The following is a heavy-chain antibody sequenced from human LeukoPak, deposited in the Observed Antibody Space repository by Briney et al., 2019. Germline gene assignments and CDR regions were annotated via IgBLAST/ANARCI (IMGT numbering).Heavy chain of an antibody. Sequence: GRSLRLYCAASGFNFDDYAMHWVRQAPGKGLEWVSGISWNSGSIGYADSVKGRFTISRDNAKNSLYLQMNSLRAEDTALYYCAKDMSATYYYDSSGYFFAANAFDIWGQGTMVTVSS. D-gene: IGHD3-22*01. J-gene: IGHJ3*02. CDR2: ISWNSGSI. CDR1: GFNFDDYA. CDR3: AKDMSATYYYDSSGYFFAANAFDI. V-gene: IGHV3-9*01.